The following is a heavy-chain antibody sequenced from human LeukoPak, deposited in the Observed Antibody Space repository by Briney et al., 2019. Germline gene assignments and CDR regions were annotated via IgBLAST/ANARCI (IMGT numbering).Heavy chain of an antibody. Sequence: PGGSLRPSCAASGFMFSTSWMTWVRQAPGKGLEWVANIRRDGSVENYVDSVKGRFTISRDNAKNSLYLQMSSLRAEDTAVYYCARASSGWYKNYYYMDVWGKGTTVTVSS. V-gene: IGHV3-7*01. CDR1: GFMFSTSW. CDR2: IRRDGSVE. CDR3: ARASSGWYKNYYYMDV. J-gene: IGHJ6*03. D-gene: IGHD6-19*01.